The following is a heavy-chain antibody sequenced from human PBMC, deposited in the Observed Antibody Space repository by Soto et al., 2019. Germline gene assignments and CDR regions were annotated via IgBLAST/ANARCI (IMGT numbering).Heavy chain of an antibody. Sequence: QVQLVQSGAEVKKPGASVKVSCKASGYTFTSYDINWVRQATGQGLEWMGWMNPNSGNTGYAQKFQGRVTMTRNTSISTAYMELSSLRSEDTAVYYCAREITMVRGVTPGWFDPWGQGTLVTVSS. J-gene: IGHJ5*02. V-gene: IGHV1-8*01. D-gene: IGHD3-10*01. CDR1: GYTFTSYD. CDR2: MNPNSGNT. CDR3: AREITMVRGVTPGWFDP.